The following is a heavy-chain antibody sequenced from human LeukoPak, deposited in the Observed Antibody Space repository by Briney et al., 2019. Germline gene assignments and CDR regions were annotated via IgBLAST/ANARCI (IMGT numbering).Heavy chain of an antibody. V-gene: IGHV3-23*01. J-gene: IGHJ3*02. CDR1: GFTFSSYA. Sequence: GGFMRLSCAASGFTFSSYAMSWVRQAPGKGLEWVSAISGSGGSTYYADSVKGRFTISRDNSKNTLYLQMNSLRAEDTAVYYCAKDRRQPGTRSSSGWYDAFDIWGQGTMVTVSS. D-gene: IGHD6-19*01. CDR2: ISGSGGST. CDR3: AKDRRQPGTRSSSGWYDAFDI.